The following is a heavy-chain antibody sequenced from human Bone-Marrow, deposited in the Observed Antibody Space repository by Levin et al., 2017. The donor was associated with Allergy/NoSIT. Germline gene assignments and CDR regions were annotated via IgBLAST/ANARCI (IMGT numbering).Heavy chain of an antibody. CDR1: GFLFSTYA. Sequence: PGGSLRLSCAASGFLFSTYAMSWVRQAPGKGLEWVSSISASSDTTHYADSVKGRLTISRDNSKNTVYLQMNSLRAEDTAVYYCAKKGCSSATCYLNYWGPGTLVTVSS. V-gene: IGHV3-23*01. J-gene: IGHJ4*02. CDR2: ISASSDTT. D-gene: IGHD2-2*01. CDR3: AKKGCSSATCYLNY.